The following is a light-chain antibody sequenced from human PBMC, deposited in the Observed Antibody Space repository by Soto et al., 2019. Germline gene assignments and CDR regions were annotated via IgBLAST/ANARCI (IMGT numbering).Light chain of an antibody. CDR3: QQRSNWLFT. CDR2: DAS. Sequence: EIVLTQSPATLSLSPGERATLSCRASQSVSSYLAWYQHKPGQAPRLLISDASNRATGIPARFSGSGSGTDFTLTISSLEPEDCAVYYCQQRSNWLFTFGPGTKVDSK. V-gene: IGKV3-11*01. CDR1: QSVSSY. J-gene: IGKJ3*01.